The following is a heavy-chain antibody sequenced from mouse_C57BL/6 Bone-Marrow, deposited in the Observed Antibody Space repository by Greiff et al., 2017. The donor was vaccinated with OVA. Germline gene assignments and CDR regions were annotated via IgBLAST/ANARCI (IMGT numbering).Heavy chain of an antibody. CDR1: GFTFSSYG. CDR2: ISSGGSYT. V-gene: IGHV5-6*01. CDR3: ARRSGSSLYY. D-gene: IGHD1-1*01. Sequence: EVMLVESGGDLVKPGGSLKLSCAASGFTFSSYGMSWVRQTPDKRLEWVATISSGGSYTYYPDSVKGRFTISRDNAKNTLYLQMSSLKSEDTAMYYCARRSGSSLYYWGQGTPLTVSS. J-gene: IGHJ2*01.